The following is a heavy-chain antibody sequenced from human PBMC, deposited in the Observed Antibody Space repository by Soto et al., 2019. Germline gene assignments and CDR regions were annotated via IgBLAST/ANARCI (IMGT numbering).Heavy chain of an antibody. CDR1: GFTFDDYA. J-gene: IGHJ4*02. Sequence: EVQLVESGGGLVQPGRSLRLSCAASGFTFDDYAMHWVRQAPGKGREWVSGISWNSGSIGYADSVKGRFTISRDNAKNSLYLQMNSLRAEDTALYYCAKGAGYSYGYRAGPGYWGQGTLVTVSS. V-gene: IGHV3-9*01. CDR3: AKGAGYSYGYRAGPGY. D-gene: IGHD5-18*01. CDR2: ISWNSGSI.